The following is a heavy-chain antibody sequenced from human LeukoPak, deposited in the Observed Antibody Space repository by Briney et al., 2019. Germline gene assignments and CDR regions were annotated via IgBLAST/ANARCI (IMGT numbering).Heavy chain of an antibody. Sequence: KPSETLSLTCAVSGYSISSGYYWGWIRQPPGKGLEWIGSIYHSGSTYYNPSLKSRVTISVDTSKNQFSLKLSSVTAADTAVYYRARLTPNDAFDIWGQGTMVTVSS. CDR1: GYSISSGYY. CDR2: IYHSGST. V-gene: IGHV4-38-2*01. D-gene: IGHD2-15*01. J-gene: IGHJ3*02. CDR3: ARLTPNDAFDI.